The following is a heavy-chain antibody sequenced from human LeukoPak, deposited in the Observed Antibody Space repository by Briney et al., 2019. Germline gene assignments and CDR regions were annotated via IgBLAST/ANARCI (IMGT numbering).Heavy chain of an antibody. CDR3: ARERRGGYNPIDY. V-gene: IGHV1-69*04. D-gene: IGHD5-24*01. CDR2: IIPILGIA. J-gene: IGHJ4*02. CDR1: GGTFSSYA. Sequence: SVKVSCKASGGTFSSYAISWVRQAPGQGLEWMGRIIPILGIANYAQKFQGRVTITADKSTSTAYMELSSLRSEDTAVYYCARERRGGYNPIDYWGQGTLVTVSS.